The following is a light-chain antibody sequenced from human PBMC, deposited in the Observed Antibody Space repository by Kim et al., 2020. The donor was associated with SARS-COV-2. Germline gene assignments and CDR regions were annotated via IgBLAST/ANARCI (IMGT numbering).Light chain of an antibody. CDR1: SSDVDEYNY. CDR3: SSYTSSSGLMV. CDR2: EVT. Sequence: SITISGTGTSSDVDEYNYVSWYQQHPGKAPKLMIYEVTKRPSGVSYRFAGSKSGNTASLTISGLQAEDEADYYCSSYTSSSGLMVFGGGTKLTVL. V-gene: IGLV2-14*01. J-gene: IGLJ3*02.